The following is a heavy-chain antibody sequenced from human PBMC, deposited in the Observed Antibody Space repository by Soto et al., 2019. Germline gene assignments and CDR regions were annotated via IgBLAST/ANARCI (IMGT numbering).Heavy chain of an antibody. D-gene: IGHD6-13*01. CDR2: IYHSGTT. CDR1: GASVSNTNW. J-gene: IGHJ4*02. CDR3: AIPGAGDFDY. V-gene: IGHV4-4*02. Sequence: SETLSLTCAVSGASVSNTNWWSWVRQPPGKGLEWIGEIYHSGTTNCDPSLKSRVTISVDKSKNQFSLKLSSVTAADTAVYYCAIPGAGDFDYWGQGTLVTVSS.